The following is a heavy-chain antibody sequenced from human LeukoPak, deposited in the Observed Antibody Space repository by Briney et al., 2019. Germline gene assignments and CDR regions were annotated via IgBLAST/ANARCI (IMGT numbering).Heavy chain of an antibody. CDR3: ARAYDSSGYYADY. J-gene: IGHJ4*02. V-gene: IGHV5-51*01. Sequence: PGESLKISCKGSGYSFTSYWIGWVRQVPGKGLEWMGIIYPGDSDTRYSPSFQGQVTISADKSISTAYLQWSSLKASDTAMYYCARAYDSSGYYADYWGQGTLVTVSS. CDR1: GYSFTSYW. CDR2: IYPGDSDT. D-gene: IGHD3-22*01.